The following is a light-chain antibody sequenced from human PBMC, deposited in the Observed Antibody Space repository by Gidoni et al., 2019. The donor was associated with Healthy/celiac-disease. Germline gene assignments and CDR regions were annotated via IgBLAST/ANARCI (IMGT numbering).Light chain of an antibody. Sequence: DIQMTHSPSTLSASVGDRVPITCRASQSISSWLAWYQQKPGKAPKLLIYDASSLESGVPSRFSGSGSGTEFTLTISSLQPDDFAAYYCQQYNSYSWTFGQGTKVEIK. V-gene: IGKV1-5*01. CDR3: QQYNSYSWT. CDR1: QSISSW. J-gene: IGKJ1*01. CDR2: DAS.